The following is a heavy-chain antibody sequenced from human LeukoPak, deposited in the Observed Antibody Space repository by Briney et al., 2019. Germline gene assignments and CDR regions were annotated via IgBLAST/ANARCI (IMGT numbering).Heavy chain of an antibody. V-gene: IGHV3-48*01. D-gene: IGHD6-19*01. Sequence: PGGSLRLSCAASGFTFSSYSMNWVRQAPGKGLEWVSYISSSSSTIYYADSVKGRFTISRDNAKNSLYLQMNSLRAEDTAVYYCARAGIAVAGAIDYWGQGTLVIVSS. CDR1: GFTFSSYS. CDR3: ARAGIAVAGAIDY. CDR2: ISSSSSTI. J-gene: IGHJ4*02.